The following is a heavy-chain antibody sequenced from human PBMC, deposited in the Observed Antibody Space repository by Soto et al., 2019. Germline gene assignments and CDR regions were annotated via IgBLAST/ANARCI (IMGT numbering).Heavy chain of an antibody. D-gene: IGHD6-13*01. Sequence: ASVKVSCKASGYTFTSYDINWVRQATGQGLEWMGWMNPNSGNTGYAQKFQGRVTMTRNTSRSTAYMVLSSLRAEDTAVYYCGGDGYSSSWYGAFDIWGQGTMVTVSS. CDR2: MNPNSGNT. CDR3: GGDGYSSSWYGAFDI. CDR1: GYTFTSYD. V-gene: IGHV1-8*01. J-gene: IGHJ3*02.